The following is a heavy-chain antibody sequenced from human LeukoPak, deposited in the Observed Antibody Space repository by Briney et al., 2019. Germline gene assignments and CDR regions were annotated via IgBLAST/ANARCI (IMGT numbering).Heavy chain of an antibody. Sequence: SETLSLTCAVSGYSISSGYYWGWIRQPPGKGLEWIGSICHSGSTYYNPSLKSRVTISVDTSKNQFSLKLSSVTAADTAVYYCTRDPPHYDILTGYSTGGAFDIWGQGTMVTVSS. CDR1: GYSISSGYY. CDR2: ICHSGST. V-gene: IGHV4-38-2*02. D-gene: IGHD3-9*01. CDR3: TRDPPHYDILTGYSTGGAFDI. J-gene: IGHJ3*02.